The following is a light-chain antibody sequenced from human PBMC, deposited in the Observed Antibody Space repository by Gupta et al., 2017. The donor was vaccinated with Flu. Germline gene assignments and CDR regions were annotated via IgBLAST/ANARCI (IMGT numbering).Light chain of an antibody. Sequence: SALTQPASVSGSPGQSITISCTGTSSDIASYNYVSWYQQHPGKAPKLLIYDVTNRPSGISNRFSGSKSGDTASLTISGLQGEDEADYYCSSGTSSTTLVFGGGTKLTVL. CDR1: SSDIASYNY. CDR3: SSGTSSTTLV. V-gene: IGLV2-14*01. J-gene: IGLJ2*01. CDR2: DVT.